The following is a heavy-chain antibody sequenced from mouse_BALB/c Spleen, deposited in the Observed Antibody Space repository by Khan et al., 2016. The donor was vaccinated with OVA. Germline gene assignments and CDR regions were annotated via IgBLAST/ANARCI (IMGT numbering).Heavy chain of an antibody. Sequence: QIQLVQSGPELKKPGETVKISCKASGHTFTKYGMNWVKQAPGKGLKWMGWINTYTGQPTYADDFNGRFAFSLETSASTAYLQINNLKNEDTATXLCARPPYFSYVLDNWGQGTSVTVSS. CDR2: INTYTGQP. CDR1: GHTFTKYG. D-gene: IGHD2-10*01. J-gene: IGHJ4*01. V-gene: IGHV9-3-1*01. CDR3: ARPPYFSYVLDN.